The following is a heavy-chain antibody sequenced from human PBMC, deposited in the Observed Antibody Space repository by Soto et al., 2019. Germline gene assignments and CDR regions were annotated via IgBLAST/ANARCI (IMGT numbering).Heavy chain of an antibody. CDR2: ISYDGNNK. V-gene: IGHV3-30-3*01. D-gene: IGHD3-9*01. CDR3: AKDRYFDSYDVDY. CDR1: GFTFTAYA. J-gene: IGHJ4*02. Sequence: QVQLVESGGGVVQPGRSLRLSCAASGFTFTAYAMHWVRQAPGKGLEWVAVISYDGNNKHYADSVKGRLTISRDNSKNTLYLQMSSLRAEYTAVYYCAKDRYFDSYDVDYWGLGTLVTVSS.